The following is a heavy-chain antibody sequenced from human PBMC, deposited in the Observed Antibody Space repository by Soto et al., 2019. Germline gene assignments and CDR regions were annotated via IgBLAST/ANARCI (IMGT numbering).Heavy chain of an antibody. V-gene: IGHV1-8*01. D-gene: IGHD3-3*01. J-gene: IGHJ6*02. CDR3: ARGFRPVMAIFGVVIYYGMDV. CDR2: MNPNSGNT. Sequence: ASVKFSCKASGYTFTSYDINWVRQATGQGLEWMGWMNPNSGNTGYAQKFQGRVTMTRNTSISTAYMELSSLRSEDTAVYYCARGFRPVMAIFGVVIYYGMDVWGQGTTVTVSS. CDR1: GYTFTSYD.